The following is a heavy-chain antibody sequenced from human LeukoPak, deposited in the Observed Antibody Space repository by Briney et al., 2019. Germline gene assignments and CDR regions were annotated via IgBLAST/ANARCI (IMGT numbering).Heavy chain of an antibody. V-gene: IGHV1-2*02. CDR1: GYTFTNHG. J-gene: IGHJ6*03. CDR3: ARDPGYGDYTYYYYYYYMDV. CDR2: IKPSTGDT. D-gene: IGHD4-17*01. Sequence: ASVKVSCKASGYTFTNHGITWVRQAPGQGLEWMGWIKPSTGDTKYAQKFQGRVTMTRDTSISTAFMELSRLTSDDTAIYYCARDPGYGDYTYYYYYYYMDVWGKGTTVTVSS.